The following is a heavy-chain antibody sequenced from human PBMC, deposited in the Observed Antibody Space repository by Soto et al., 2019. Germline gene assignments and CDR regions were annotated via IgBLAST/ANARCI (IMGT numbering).Heavy chain of an antibody. Sequence: PSVKVSCKASGYTFTSYGISWVRQAPVQGLEWMGWISAYSGNTNYAQKLQGRVTMTTATCTSTDYMELRSLRSDDTAVYYRARGGGYSYGYLGHYGMDVRGQG. V-gene: IGHV1-18*04. J-gene: IGHJ6*02. D-gene: IGHD5-18*01. CDR2: ISAYSGNT. CDR3: ARGGGYSYGYLGHYGMDV. CDR1: GYTFTSYG.